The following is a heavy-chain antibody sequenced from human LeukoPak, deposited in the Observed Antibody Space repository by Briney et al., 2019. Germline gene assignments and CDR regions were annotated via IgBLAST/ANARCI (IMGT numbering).Heavy chain of an antibody. CDR2: IYYSGST. CDR1: GGSISSYY. V-gene: IGHV4-59*12. D-gene: IGHD4-17*01. CDR3: AREGGNYGDYDWFDP. Sequence: PSETLSLTCTVSGGSISSYYWSWIRQPPGKGLEWIGYIYYSGSTNYNPSLKSRVTISVDTSKNQFSLKLSSVTAADTAVYYCAREGGNYGDYDWFDPWGQGTLVTVSS. J-gene: IGHJ5*02.